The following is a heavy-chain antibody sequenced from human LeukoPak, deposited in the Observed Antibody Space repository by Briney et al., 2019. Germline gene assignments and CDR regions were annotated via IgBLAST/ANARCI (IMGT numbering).Heavy chain of an antibody. CDR3: ARDRPAKPLDY. J-gene: IGHJ4*02. CDR1: GGSISSSSYY. V-gene: IGHV4-39*07. Sequence: PSETLSLTCTVSGGSISSSSYYWGWIRQPPGKELEWIGSIYYSGSTYYNPSLKSRVIVSVDTSKNEFSLKLSSVTAADTAVYYCARDRPAKPLDYWGQGTLVTVSS. CDR2: IYYSGST.